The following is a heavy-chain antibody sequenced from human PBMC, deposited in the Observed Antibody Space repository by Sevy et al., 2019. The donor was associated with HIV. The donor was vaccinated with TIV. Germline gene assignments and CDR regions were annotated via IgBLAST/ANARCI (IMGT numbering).Heavy chain of an antibody. J-gene: IGHJ4*02. CDR2: ISWNSGSI. CDR3: AKHTAQGDPGNFFDY. Sequence: GGSLRLSCAASGFTFDDYAMHWVRQAPGKGLEWVSGISWNSGSIGYADSVKGRFTISRDNAKNSMYLQMNSLRAEDTALYYCAKHTAQGDPGNFFDYWGQGTLVTVSS. D-gene: IGHD2-21*02. V-gene: IGHV3-9*01. CDR1: GFTFDDYA.